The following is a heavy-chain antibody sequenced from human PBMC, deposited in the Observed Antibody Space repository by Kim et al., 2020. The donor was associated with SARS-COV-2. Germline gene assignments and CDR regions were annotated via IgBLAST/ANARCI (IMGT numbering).Heavy chain of an antibody. CDR2: VNHSGFT. CDR1: GGSLSGNY. Sequence: SETLSLTCGVFGGSLSGNYWSWIRQTPGKGLEWIGEVNHSGFTNYNPALKRRVTVSVDPSKNQFSLKLTSVTATDTAVYYCARRNSDGYVYFDFWGQETRVTVSS. V-gene: IGHV4-34*01. D-gene: IGHD3-16*01. CDR3: ARRNSDGYVYFDF. J-gene: IGHJ4*02.